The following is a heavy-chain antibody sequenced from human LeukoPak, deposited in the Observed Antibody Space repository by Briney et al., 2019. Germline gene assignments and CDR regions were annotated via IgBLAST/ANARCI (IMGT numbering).Heavy chain of an antibody. Sequence: ASVKVSCKASGYTFTGYYMHWVRQAPGQGHEWMGWINPNSGGTNYAQKFQGRVTMTRDTSISTAYMELSRLRSDDTAVYYCASGGITIFGVVIIGWFDPWGQGTLVTVSS. J-gene: IGHJ5*02. CDR1: GYTFTGYY. V-gene: IGHV1-2*02. CDR2: INPNSGGT. CDR3: ASGGITIFGVVIIGWFDP. D-gene: IGHD3-3*01.